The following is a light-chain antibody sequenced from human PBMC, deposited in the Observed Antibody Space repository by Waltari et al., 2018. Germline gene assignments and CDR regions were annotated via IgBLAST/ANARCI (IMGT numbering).Light chain of an antibody. Sequence: IVFTHSPRTLSFSPGERATLPCRASQSVSSSYLAWYQQKPGQAPRLLIYGASSRATGIPERFSGSGFGTEFTLTISRLEPEDFAVYYCQQDTGSPWTFGQGTKVEIK. V-gene: IGKV3-20*01. CDR2: GAS. J-gene: IGKJ1*01. CDR1: QSVSSSY. CDR3: QQDTGSPWT.